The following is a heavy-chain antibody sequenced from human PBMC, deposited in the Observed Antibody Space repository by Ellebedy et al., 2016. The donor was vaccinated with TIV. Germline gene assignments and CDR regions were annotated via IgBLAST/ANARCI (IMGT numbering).Heavy chain of an antibody. V-gene: IGHV1-2*02. CDR2: ISLHSGTT. CDR3: ATLPPRAFYFDH. J-gene: IGHJ4*02. Sequence: ASVKVSCKASGYPLTGRYVHWVRQAPGQGLEWMGWISLHSGTTHNAQKFHGRVTLTTDTSITTAYMELSRLTSDDTAFYYCATLPPRAFYFDHWGQGSLVTVSS. CDR1: GYPLTGRY. D-gene: IGHD3-10*01.